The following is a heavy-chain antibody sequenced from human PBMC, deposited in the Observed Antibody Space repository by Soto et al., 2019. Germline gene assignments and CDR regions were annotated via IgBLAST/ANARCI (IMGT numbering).Heavy chain of an antibody. V-gene: IGHV4-34*01. CDR3: GRQYCSSSRCYELDY. D-gene: IGHD2-2*01. CDR2: INHSGST. Sequence: SETLSLTCAVYGGSFSGYYWSWIRQPPGRGLEWIGEINHSGSTNYNPSLKSRVTISVDTSKNQFSLKLSSVTAADTAVYYCGRQYCSSSRCYELDYWGQGTLVTVSS. CDR1: GGSFSGYY. J-gene: IGHJ4*02.